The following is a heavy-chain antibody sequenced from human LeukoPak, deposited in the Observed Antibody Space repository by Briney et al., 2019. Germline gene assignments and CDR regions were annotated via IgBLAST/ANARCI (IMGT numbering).Heavy chain of an antibody. D-gene: IGHD5-18*01. CDR1: GYTFTCYY. J-gene: IGHJ4*02. CDR2: INPNSGGT. Sequence: ASVKVSCKASGYTFTCYYMHWVRQAPGQGLEWMGWINPNSGGTNYAQKFQGRVTMTGDTSISTAYMELSRLRSDDTAVYYCARDTAIGLTSVNYWGQGTLVTVSS. CDR3: ARDTAIGLTSVNY. V-gene: IGHV1-2*02.